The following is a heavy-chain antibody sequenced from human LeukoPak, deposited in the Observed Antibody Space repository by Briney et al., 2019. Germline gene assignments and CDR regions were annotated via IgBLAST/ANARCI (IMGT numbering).Heavy chain of an antibody. Sequence: PGGSLRLSCAASGFTFSSYAMSWVRQAPGKGLEWVPVIYSGGSTYYADSVKGRFTISRDNSKNTLYLQMNSLRAEDTAVYYCARDPSIAVAGRDYWGQGTLVTVSS. J-gene: IGHJ4*02. CDR3: ARDPSIAVAGRDY. D-gene: IGHD6-19*01. CDR2: IYSGGST. V-gene: IGHV3-66*01. CDR1: GFTFSSYA.